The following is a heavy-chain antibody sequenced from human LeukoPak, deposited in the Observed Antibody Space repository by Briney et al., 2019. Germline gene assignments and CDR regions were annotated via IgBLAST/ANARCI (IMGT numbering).Heavy chain of an antibody. D-gene: IGHD4-11*01. CDR2: IYSGGST. CDR1: GFTVSTNF. V-gene: IGHV3-53*01. CDR3: ARTRVDTTTFDYFDY. J-gene: IGHJ4*02. Sequence: GGSLRLSCVVSGFTVSTNFMSWVRQAPGERLDWVSVIYSGGSTYYADSVKGRFTIFRDNSKNTLYLQMNSLRAEDTAVYYCARTRVDTTTFDYFDYWGQGTLVTVSS.